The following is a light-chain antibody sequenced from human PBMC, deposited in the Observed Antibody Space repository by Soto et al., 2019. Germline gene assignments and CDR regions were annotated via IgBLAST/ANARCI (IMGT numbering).Light chain of an antibody. J-gene: IGLJ1*01. CDR2: EVS. CDR1: NTDVGGYNF. Sequence: QSALTQPASVSGSPGQSITISCTGTNTDVGGYNFVSWFQQYPGKAPKLMIFEVSNRPSGVSDRFSGSKSGNTASLTISGLQAEDEADYYCASYTSFNTRVSGTGTKLTVL. V-gene: IGLV2-14*01. CDR3: ASYTSFNTRV.